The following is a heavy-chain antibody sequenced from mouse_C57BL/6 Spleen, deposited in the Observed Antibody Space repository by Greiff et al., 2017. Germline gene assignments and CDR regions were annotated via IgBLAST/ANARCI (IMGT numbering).Heavy chain of an antibody. CDR3: ARQYYGSGAWFAY. V-gene: IGHV5-9*01. CDR2: ISGGGGNT. Sequence: EVQLVESGGGLVKPGGSLKLSCAASGFTFSSYTMSWVRQTPEKRLAWVATISGGGGNTYYPDSVKGRFTISRDNAKNTLYLQMSSLRSEDTALYYCARQYYGSGAWFAYWGQGTLVTVSA. D-gene: IGHD1-1*01. CDR1: GFTFSSYT. J-gene: IGHJ3*01.